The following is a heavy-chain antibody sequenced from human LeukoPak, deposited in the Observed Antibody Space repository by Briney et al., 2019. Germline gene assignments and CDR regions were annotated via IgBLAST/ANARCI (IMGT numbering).Heavy chain of an antibody. J-gene: IGHJ4*02. D-gene: IGHD3-22*01. CDR1: GGSISSGGYS. CDR2: IYHSGST. CDR3: ASQSPTPDSSGYTDY. V-gene: IGHV4-30-2*01. Sequence: SQTLSLTCAVSGGSISSGGYSWSCIRQPPGKGLECIGYIYHSGSTYYNPSLKSRVTISVDRSKNQFSLKLSSVTAADTAVYYCASQSPTPDSSGYTDYWGQGTLVTVSS.